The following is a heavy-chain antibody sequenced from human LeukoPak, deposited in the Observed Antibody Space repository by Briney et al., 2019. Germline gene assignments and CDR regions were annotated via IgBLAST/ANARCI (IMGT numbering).Heavy chain of an antibody. CDR3: ARHREMDSYDAFDV. V-gene: IGHV4-59*08. D-gene: IGHD5-24*01. CDR1: GGSISRYY. J-gene: IGHJ3*01. Sequence: SETLSLVCTVSGGSISRYYWNWIRQPPGKGLEWIGFVVYSGSTNYNPSLKSRVTISIDTSNNQLSLKLSSVTAADTAVYYCARHREMDSYDAFDVWGQGTMVTVSS. CDR2: VVYSGST.